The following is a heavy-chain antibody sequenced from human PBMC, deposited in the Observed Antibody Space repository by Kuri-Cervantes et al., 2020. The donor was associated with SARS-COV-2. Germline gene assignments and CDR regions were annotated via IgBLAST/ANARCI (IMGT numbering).Heavy chain of an antibody. CDR3: ARDFCGSTSCYTSYPGEAFDI. J-gene: IGHJ3*02. CDR1: GFTFSSYG. V-gene: IGHV3-30*03. D-gene: IGHD2-2*02. CDR2: ISYDGSNK. Sequence: GESLKISCAASGFTFSSYGMHWVRQAPGKGLEWVAVISYDGSNKYYAGSVKGRFTISRDNSKNTLYLQMNSLRAEDTAVYYCARDFCGSTSCYTSYPGEAFDIWGQGTMVTVSS.